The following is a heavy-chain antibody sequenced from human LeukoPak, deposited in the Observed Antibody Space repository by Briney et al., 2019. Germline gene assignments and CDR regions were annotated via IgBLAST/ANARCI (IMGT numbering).Heavy chain of an antibody. CDR1: GFTFSSYW. CDR3: ARSNRFDY. CDR2: IKEDASEK. V-gene: IGHV3-7*04. J-gene: IGHJ4*02. D-gene: IGHD1-14*01. Sequence: GGSLRLSCAASGFTFSSYWMSWVRQAPGKGLEWVANIKEDASEKYYVDPVRGRFTISGDNAKNSLYVQMNSLRAEDTAVYYCARSNRFDYWGQGTLVIVSS.